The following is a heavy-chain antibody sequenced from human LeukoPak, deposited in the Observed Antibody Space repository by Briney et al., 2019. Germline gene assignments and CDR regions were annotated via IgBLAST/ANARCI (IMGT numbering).Heavy chain of an antibody. CDR3: VRGHLWLEN. V-gene: IGHV3-7*03. CDR2: INQDGGEK. D-gene: IGHD3-3*02. CDR1: GLTLSNFW. J-gene: IGHJ4*02. Sequence: HPGGSLRLSCVASGLTLSNFWMTWVRQAPGEGLEWVATINQDGGEKYYVDSVKGRFIISRDNAKSSVYLQMDSLRAEETAVYSCVRGHLWLENWGQGTLVTVSS.